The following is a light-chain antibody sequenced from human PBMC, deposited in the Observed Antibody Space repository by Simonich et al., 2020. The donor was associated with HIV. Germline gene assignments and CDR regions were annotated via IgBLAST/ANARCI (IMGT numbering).Light chain of an antibody. CDR2: WAS. J-gene: IGKJ5*01. Sequence: DIVMTQSPDSLAVSLGERATIKCKSSPSVLYSSNNKNYLAWYQQKPGQPPKLLIYWASTRESGVPDRVRGSGSGTDFTLTISSLQAEDVAIYYCQQYYSTPLTFGQGTRLEIK. CDR1: PSVLYSSNNKNY. CDR3: QQYYSTPLT. V-gene: IGKV4-1*01.